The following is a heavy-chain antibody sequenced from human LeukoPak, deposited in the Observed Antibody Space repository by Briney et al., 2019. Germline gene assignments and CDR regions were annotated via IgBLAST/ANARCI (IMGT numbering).Heavy chain of an antibody. J-gene: IGHJ4*02. CDR1: GFTFDDYA. CDR2: ISWNGGSI. D-gene: IGHD5-24*01. V-gene: IGHV3-9*03. CDR3: AKDMGEMATPGSYFDY. Sequence: PGRSLRLSCAASGFTFDDYAMHWVRQAQGKGLGWVSGISWNGGSIDYADSVKGRFTISRDNAKNSLYLQMNSLRAEDMALYYCAKDMGEMATPGSYFDYWGQGTLVTVSS.